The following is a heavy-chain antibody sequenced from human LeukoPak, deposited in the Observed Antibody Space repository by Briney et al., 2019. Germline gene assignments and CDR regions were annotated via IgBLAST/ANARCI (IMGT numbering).Heavy chain of an antibody. D-gene: IGHD3-3*01. CDR1: GFTFSSCA. CDR2: IYSGGST. V-gene: IGHV3-66*01. Sequence: YPGGSLRLSCAASGFTFSSCAMSWVRQAPGKGLEWVSVIYSGGSTYYADSVKGRFTISRDNSKNTLYLQMNSLRAEDTAVYYCARGLGDFWSGYYSWFDPWGQGTLVTVSS. CDR3: ARGLGDFWSGYYSWFDP. J-gene: IGHJ5*02.